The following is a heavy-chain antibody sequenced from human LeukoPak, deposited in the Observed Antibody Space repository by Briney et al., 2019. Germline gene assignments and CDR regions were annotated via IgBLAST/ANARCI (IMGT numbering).Heavy chain of an antibody. CDR2: ISDSGGDT. CDR1: GFTFSNYV. CDR3: AKDLQPPYYDFWSGYYESAKEGYFDY. D-gene: IGHD3-3*01. J-gene: IGHJ4*02. Sequence: GGSLRLSCAASGFTFSNYVMTWVRRAPGKGLEWVSAISDSGGDTYYADSVKGRFTISRDNSKNTLYLQMNSLRAEDTAVYYCAKDLQPPYYDFWSGYYESAKEGYFDYWGQGTLVTVSS. V-gene: IGHV3-23*01.